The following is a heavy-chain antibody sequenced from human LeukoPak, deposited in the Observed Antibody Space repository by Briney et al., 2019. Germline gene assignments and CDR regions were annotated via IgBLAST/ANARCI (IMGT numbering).Heavy chain of an antibody. D-gene: IGHD6-19*01. Sequence: GGSLRLSCAASGFTFSSYSMNWVRQAPGKGLEWVSSISSSSSYIYYADSVKGRFTISGDNAKNSLYLQMNSLRAEDTAVYYCARSLYSSGWYRGLDTWGQGTLVTVSS. CDR3: ARSLYSSGWYRGLDT. J-gene: IGHJ5*02. CDR2: ISSSSSYI. CDR1: GFTFSSYS. V-gene: IGHV3-21*01.